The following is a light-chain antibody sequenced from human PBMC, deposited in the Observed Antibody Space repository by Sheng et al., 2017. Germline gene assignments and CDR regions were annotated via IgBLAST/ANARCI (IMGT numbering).Light chain of an antibody. Sequence: EIVMTQSPATLSVSPGERATLSCRASQSVDSNLACYQQKPGQAPRLLIYGASTRATGIPARFSASGSGTEFTLTISSLQSEDFAVYYCQQYNNWPPAWTFGQGTKVEIK. CDR1: QSVDSN. CDR2: GAS. V-gene: IGKV3-15*01. CDR3: QQYNNWPPAWT. J-gene: IGKJ1*01.